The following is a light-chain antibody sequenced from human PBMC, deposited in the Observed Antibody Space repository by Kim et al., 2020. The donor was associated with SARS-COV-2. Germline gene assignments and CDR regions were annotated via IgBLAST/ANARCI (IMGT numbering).Light chain of an antibody. Sequence: LSPGERATLSCRASQSISSYLAWYQQKPGQAPRLLIYDASDRATGIPARFSGSGSGTDFTLTISSLEPEDFAVYYCQQRSNWPLTFGGGTKVDIK. J-gene: IGKJ4*01. CDR1: QSISSY. CDR3: QQRSNWPLT. V-gene: IGKV3-11*01. CDR2: DAS.